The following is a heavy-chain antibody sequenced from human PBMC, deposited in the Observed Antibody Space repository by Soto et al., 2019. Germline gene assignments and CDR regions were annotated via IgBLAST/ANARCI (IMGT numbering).Heavy chain of an antibody. CDR3: GRKGYIGNFGLDV. V-gene: IGHV1-18*01. Sequence: QVQLVQSGAEVKRPGASVKVSCKASGYTFLNYDVAWVRRAPGQGLEWLGWISISKGKTYYEQRPQGRVTMTTDTATTTAYMEVTSLRSDDTAVYFCGRKGYIGNFGLDVWGQGTTVTVSS. D-gene: IGHD5-12*01. CDR2: ISISKGKT. J-gene: IGHJ6*02. CDR1: GYTFLNYD.